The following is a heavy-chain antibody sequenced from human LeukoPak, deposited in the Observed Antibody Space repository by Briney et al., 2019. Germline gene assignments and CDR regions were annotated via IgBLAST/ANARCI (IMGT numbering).Heavy chain of an antibody. CDR1: GYTFTSYG. Sequence: GASVKVSCKASGYTFTSYGISWVRQAPGQGLEWMGWICAYNGNANYAQNLQGRITMTTDTSTSTAYMELTSLRSDDTAVYYCARDYYYDSSGYVDYWGQGTLVTVSS. D-gene: IGHD3-22*01. J-gene: IGHJ4*02. CDR2: ICAYNGNA. V-gene: IGHV1-18*01. CDR3: ARDYYYDSSGYVDY.